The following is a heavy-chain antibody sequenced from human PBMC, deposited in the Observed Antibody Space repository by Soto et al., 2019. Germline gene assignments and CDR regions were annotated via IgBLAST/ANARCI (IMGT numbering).Heavy chain of an antibody. CDR2: ISGSGGST. CDR1: GFNFSSYA. CDR3: AKDVGFGASISVEQLHY. J-gene: IGHJ4*01. D-gene: IGHD3-16*01. V-gene: IGHV3-23*01. Sequence: GSLRLSCAASGFNFSSYAMSWVRQAPGKGLEWVSAISGSGGSTYYADSVKGRFTISRDNSKNTLYLQMNSLRAEDTSVYYCAKDVGFGASISVEQLHYWRNGPPVTVPQ.